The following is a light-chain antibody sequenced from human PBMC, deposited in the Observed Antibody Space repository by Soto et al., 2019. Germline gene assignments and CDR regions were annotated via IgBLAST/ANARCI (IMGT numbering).Light chain of an antibody. CDR3: QQYRSYPVS. Sequence: DIQMTQSPSTLSAPVGDRVTITCRASQSISSWSAWYQQKPGKAPKVLIYKASSLESGVPSRFRCSGSGKELTRTTSILQADDLGTYFSQQYRSYPVSLGQGARLDIK. V-gene: IGKV1-5*03. CDR2: KAS. CDR1: QSISSW. J-gene: IGKJ5*01.